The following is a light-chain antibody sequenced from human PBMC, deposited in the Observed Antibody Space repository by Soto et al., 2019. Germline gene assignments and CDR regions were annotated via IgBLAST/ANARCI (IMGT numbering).Light chain of an antibody. CDR3: QQYHNWPPT. CDR2: GAS. Sequence: EIVLTQSPGTLSLSPGERATLSCRASQSVSSSYLAWYQQKPGQAPRLLIYGASNRATGIPDRFSGSGSGTEFTLTISSLQSEDLAVYFCQQYHNWPPTFGQGTKVDIK. J-gene: IGKJ1*01. V-gene: IGKV3-20*01. CDR1: QSVSSSY.